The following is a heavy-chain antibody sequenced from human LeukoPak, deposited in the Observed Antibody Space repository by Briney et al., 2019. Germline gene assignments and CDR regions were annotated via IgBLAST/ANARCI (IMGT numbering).Heavy chain of an antibody. CDR3: ARADFWSGYYYGMDV. CDR2: IYHSGST. Sequence: SGTLSLTCAVSGGSISSGGYSWSWIRQPPGKGLEWIGYIYHSGSTYYNPSLKSRVTISVDRSKNQFSLKLSSVTAADTAVYYCARADFWSGYYYGMDVWGQGTTVTVSS. CDR1: GGSISSGGYS. D-gene: IGHD3-3*01. J-gene: IGHJ6*02. V-gene: IGHV4-30-2*01.